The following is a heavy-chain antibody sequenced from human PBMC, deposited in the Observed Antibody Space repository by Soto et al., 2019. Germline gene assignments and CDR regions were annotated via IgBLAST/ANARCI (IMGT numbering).Heavy chain of an antibody. V-gene: IGHV3-23*01. Sequence: PGGSLRLSCAASGFTFSTYAMSWVRQAPGKGLEWVSAISGSGGNTNYADSVKGRFTISRDNSKNTVYLQMNSLRAEDTAVYYCAKEGPITHYYFDYWGQGTLVTVSS. D-gene: IGHD1-20*01. J-gene: IGHJ4*02. CDR3: AKEGPITHYYFDY. CDR1: GFTFSTYA. CDR2: ISGSGGNT.